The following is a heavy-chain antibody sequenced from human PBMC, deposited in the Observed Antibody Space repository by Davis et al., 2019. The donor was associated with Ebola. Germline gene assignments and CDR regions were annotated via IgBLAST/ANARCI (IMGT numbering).Heavy chain of an antibody. CDR3: ARETGNVYSSSWSHSYYYGLDV. CDR1: GNTFTGYY. D-gene: IGHD6-13*01. J-gene: IGHJ6*02. CDR2: INANSGGT. V-gene: IGHV1-2*02. Sequence: ASVKVSCKASGNTFTGYYIHWVRQAPGQGLEWMGWINANSGGTNFAPQFQGRVTMTRDTSITTAYMELSSLRSDDTAMYYCARETGNVYSSSWSHSYYYGLDVWGQGTTVTVSS.